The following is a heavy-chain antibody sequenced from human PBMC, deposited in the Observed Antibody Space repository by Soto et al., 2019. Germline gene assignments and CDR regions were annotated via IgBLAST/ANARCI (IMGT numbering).Heavy chain of an antibody. D-gene: IGHD3-10*01. CDR2: ISYSGST. CDR1: GGSISSYY. V-gene: IGHV4-59*01. CDR3: ARERGSYAFDI. J-gene: IGHJ3*02. Sequence: PSETLSLTCTVSGGSISSYYWSWIRQPPGKGLEWIGYISYSGSTNYSPSLKSRVTFSLDTSKNQFSLQLSSVTAADTAVYYRARERGSYAFDIWGQGTMVTVSS.